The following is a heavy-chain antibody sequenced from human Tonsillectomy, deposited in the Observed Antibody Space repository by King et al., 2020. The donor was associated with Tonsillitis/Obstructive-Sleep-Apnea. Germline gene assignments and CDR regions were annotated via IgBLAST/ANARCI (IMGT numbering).Heavy chain of an antibody. J-gene: IGHJ3*02. CDR1: GFTFSSYG. V-gene: IGHV3-33*01. CDR3: ARARAAHDAFDI. CDR2: IWYDGSNK. D-gene: IGHD6-6*01. Sequence: LVQSGGGVVQPGRSLRLSCAASGFTFSSYGMHWVRQAPGKGLEWVAVIWYDGSNKYYADSVKGRFNISRDNSKNPLYLQMNSLRTEEPAVYYCARARAAHDAFDIWGQGTMVTVSS.